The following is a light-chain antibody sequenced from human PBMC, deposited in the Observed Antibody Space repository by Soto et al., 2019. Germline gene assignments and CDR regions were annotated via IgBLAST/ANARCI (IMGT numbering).Light chain of an antibody. V-gene: IGKV3-15*01. CDR3: QEYNGRSS. CDR2: RTS. CDR1: QNVGGD. J-gene: IGKJ1*01. Sequence: EGVTTQSPATLSVSPGERATLSCRASQNVGGDLAWYEQKPGQAPRLLIYRTSTRAKGTPVKFSGSGSGTEFTLTSRSLQSEVFAVYYCQEYNGRSSFGQGTKVEIK.